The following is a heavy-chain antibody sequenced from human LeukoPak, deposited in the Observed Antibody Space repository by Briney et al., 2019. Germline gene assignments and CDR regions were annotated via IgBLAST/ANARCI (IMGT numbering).Heavy chain of an antibody. CDR1: GFTVSSNY. CDR3: ATRITMVRGTYY. J-gene: IGHJ4*02. Sequence: PGGSLRLSCAASGFTVSSNYMSWVRQAPGKGLEWVSVIYSGGSTYYADSVKGRFTISRDNSKNTLYLQMNSLRAEDTAVYYCATRITMVRGTYYWGQGTLVTVSS. CDR2: IYSGGST. V-gene: IGHV3-53*01. D-gene: IGHD3-10*01.